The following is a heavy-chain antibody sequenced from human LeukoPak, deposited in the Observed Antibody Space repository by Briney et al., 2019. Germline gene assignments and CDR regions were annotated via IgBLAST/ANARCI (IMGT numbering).Heavy chain of an antibody. J-gene: IGHJ4*02. V-gene: IGHV3-11*01. CDR1: GFTFSDYY. CDR2: VSGSDENK. D-gene: IGHD2-15*01. CDR3: ARAGLGGHYIDY. Sequence: GRSLRPACAAAGFTFSDYYMTCVSQPPGQGREWLSYVSGSDENKYYAGSVRGRFSISRENAEKSLFLQMSNVRAEDTAVYYCARAGLGGHYIDYWGQGTLVTVSS.